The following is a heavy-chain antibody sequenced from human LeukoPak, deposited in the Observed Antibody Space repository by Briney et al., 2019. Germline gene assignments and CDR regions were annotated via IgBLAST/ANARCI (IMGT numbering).Heavy chain of an antibody. CDR1: GFTFSSYE. Sequence: GGSLRLSCTTSGFTFSSYEMNWVRQATGEGLEWISYITSVGGTKYYADSVWGRFTISRDNAKNSLYLQMNRLSAEDTAVYYCARDMVRIYGLDVWGQGTTVTVSS. D-gene: IGHD3-10*01. CDR3: ARDMVRIYGLDV. V-gene: IGHV3-48*03. J-gene: IGHJ6*02. CDR2: ITSVGGTK.